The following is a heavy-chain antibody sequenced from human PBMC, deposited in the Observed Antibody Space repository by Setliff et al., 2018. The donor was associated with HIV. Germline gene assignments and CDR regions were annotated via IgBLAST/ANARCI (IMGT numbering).Heavy chain of an antibody. CDR2: ISGGGGTT. CDR1: GFTFSNFA. J-gene: IGHJ6*02. V-gene: IGHV3-23*02. Sequence: PGGSLRLSCAASGFTFSNFAMSWVRQVPGKGLEWVSTISGGGGTTYDGDSVKGRFTSSRDNSKNTLYLQMNSLRAEDTAVYYCAKTLPTLYPPHDYYFAMDVWGQGTTVTVSS. D-gene: IGHD2-15*01. CDR3: AKTLPTLYPPHDYYFAMDV.